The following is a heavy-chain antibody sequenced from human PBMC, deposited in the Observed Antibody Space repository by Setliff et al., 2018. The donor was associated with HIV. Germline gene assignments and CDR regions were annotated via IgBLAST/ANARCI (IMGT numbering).Heavy chain of an antibody. J-gene: IGHJ4*02. Sequence: GGSLRLSCAATGFTFSSYVLHWVRQAPGKGLEWVASVNPDGSEASSVGSMKGRFTVSRDNAKNSLSLQMNSLRVEDTAVYYCADPPSGYWGQGTLVTVSS. CDR2: VNPDGSEA. CDR3: ADPPSGY. D-gene: IGHD3-10*01. CDR1: GFTFSSYV. V-gene: IGHV3-7*01.